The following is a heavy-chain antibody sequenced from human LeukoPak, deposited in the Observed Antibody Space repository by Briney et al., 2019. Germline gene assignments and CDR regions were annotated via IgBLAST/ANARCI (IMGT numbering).Heavy chain of an antibody. D-gene: IGHD1-26*01. CDR2: IRSKANSYAT. J-gene: IGHJ4*02. CDR1: EFTFSGSA. Sequence: GGSLRLSCAASEFTFSGSAMHWVRPASGKGLEWVGRIRSKANSYATAYAASVKGRFTISRDDSKNTAYLQMNSLKAEDTAVYYCTRLGVGATNWGQGTLVTVSS. CDR3: TRLGVGATN. V-gene: IGHV3-73*01.